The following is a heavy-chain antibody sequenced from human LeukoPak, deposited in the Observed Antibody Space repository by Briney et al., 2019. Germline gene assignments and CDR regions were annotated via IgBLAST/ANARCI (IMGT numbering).Heavy chain of an antibody. CDR1: GFTFSSYS. D-gene: IGHD5-18*01. CDR2: ISSSSSYI. CDR3: ARDPVRGHTAMDGDY. V-gene: IGHV3-21*01. Sequence: PGGSLRLSCAASGFTFSSYSMNWVRQAPGKGLEWVSSISSSSSYIYYADSVKGRFTISRDNAKNSLYLQMNSLRAEDTAVYYCARDPVRGHTAMDGDYWGQGTLVTVSS. J-gene: IGHJ4*02.